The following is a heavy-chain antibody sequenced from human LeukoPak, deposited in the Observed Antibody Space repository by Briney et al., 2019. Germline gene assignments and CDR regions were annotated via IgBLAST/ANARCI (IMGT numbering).Heavy chain of an antibody. D-gene: IGHD2-15*01. J-gene: IGHJ4*02. Sequence: GGSLRLSCVTSGFIFSDYWMGWVRQAPGKGPEWVASIKPDGNEQYYVDSVRGRFTISRDNTRNSLFLQMYSLRAEDTAVYFCAREDGYCSGGNCYSYFDSWGQGTLVTVSS. CDR2: IKPDGNEQ. V-gene: IGHV3-7*01. CDR1: GFIFSDYW. CDR3: AREDGYCSGGNCYSYFDS.